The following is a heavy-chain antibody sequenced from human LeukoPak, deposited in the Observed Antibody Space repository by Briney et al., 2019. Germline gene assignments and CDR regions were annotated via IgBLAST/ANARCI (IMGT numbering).Heavy chain of an antibody. J-gene: IGHJ5*02. D-gene: IGHD1-26*01. CDR2: IYTSGNT. Sequence: PADTLSLICSVCGGSISSVSHFWSWIRQPARRGLEWSWRIYTSGNTNYNPPLKSRVTISLDTSKNQFSLNLSSVTAADTAVYYCAGEVGGSWLDPWGLGTLVTVSS. V-gene: IGHV4-61*02. CDR1: GGSISSVSHF. CDR3: AGEVGGSWLDP.